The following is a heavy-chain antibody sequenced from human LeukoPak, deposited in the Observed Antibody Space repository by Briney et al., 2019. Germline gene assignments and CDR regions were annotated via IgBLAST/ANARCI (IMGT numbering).Heavy chain of an antibody. D-gene: IGHD6-13*01. CDR1: GSIFTSYW. CDR2: IYPGDSDT. Sequence: PGESLQISCEGSGSIFTSYWIGWVRQLPGKGLEWMGIIYPGDSDTRYSPSFQGQVTISADKSISTAYLQWSSLKASDTAMYYCASYIAAAGSASDYWGQGTLVTVSS. V-gene: IGHV5-51*01. CDR3: ASYIAAAGSASDY. J-gene: IGHJ4*02.